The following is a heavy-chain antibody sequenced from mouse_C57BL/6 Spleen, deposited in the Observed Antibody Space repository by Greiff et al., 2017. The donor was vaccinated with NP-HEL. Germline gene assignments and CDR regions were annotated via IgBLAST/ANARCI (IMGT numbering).Heavy chain of an antibody. CDR3: ARGGYLWYFDV. J-gene: IGHJ1*03. CDR2: INYDGSST. CDR1: GFTFSDYY. Sequence: VQLKESEGGLVQPGSSMKLSCTASGFTFSDYYMAWVRQVPEKGLEWVANINYDGSSTYYLDSLKSRFIISRDNAKNILYLQMSSLKSEDTATYYCARGGYLWYFDVWGTGTTVTVSS. V-gene: IGHV5-16*01. D-gene: IGHD2-2*01.